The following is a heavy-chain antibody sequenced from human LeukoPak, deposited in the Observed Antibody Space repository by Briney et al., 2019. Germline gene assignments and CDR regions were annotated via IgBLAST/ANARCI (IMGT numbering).Heavy chain of an antibody. D-gene: IGHD3-22*01. V-gene: IGHV1-69*04. CDR3: ATTNDGGGYQWGDFFDF. CDR2: IIPNLGTT. Sequence: SVKVSCKASGGTSNSHAISWVRQAPGQGLEWMGRIIPNLGTTNRAQNFQDRVTLTADKSTNRAYMELTSLTSDDTAVYYCATTNDGGGYQWGDFFDFWGQETLVTVSS. CDR1: GGTSNSHA. J-gene: IGHJ4*02.